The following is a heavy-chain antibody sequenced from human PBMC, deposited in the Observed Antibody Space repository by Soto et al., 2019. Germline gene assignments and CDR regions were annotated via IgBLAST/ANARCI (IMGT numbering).Heavy chain of an antibody. Sequence: QVQLMQSGAEVRKPGSSVTVSCKASGGTFSSNPISWVRQAPGQGLEWMGGIIPIFATPHYARRILDSVTLTADRSTNTAYMELTGMTSEDTAIYYCAGDRSAVKRFESFKYYRMDVWGQGTTVTVS. CDR2: IIPIFATP. CDR3: AGDRSAVKRFESFKYYRMDV. J-gene: IGHJ6*02. V-gene: IGHV1-69*06. D-gene: IGHD3-3*01. CDR1: GGTFSSNP.